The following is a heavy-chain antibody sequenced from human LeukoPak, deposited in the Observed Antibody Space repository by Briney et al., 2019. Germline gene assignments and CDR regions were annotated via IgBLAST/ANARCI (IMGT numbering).Heavy chain of an antibody. CDR1: GDSISSGVYC. Sequence: SETLSLTCTVSGDSISSGVYCWNWIRQLPGKGLEWIGYISYSGSTYYNLSLKSRVTISVDTSKNQFSLKLSSVTAADTAVYYCARSHYYGSGSLDYWGQGTLVTVSS. CDR3: ARSHYYGSGSLDY. CDR2: ISYSGST. V-gene: IGHV4-31*03. J-gene: IGHJ4*02. D-gene: IGHD3-10*01.